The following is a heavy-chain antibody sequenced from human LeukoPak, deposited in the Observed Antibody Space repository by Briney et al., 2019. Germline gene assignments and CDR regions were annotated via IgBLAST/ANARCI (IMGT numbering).Heavy chain of an antibody. CDR1: GGSISSSSYY. V-gene: IGHV4-39*01. D-gene: IGHD5-24*01. CDR3: ARQGRRDGYNSIDY. Sequence: PSETLSLTCTVSGGSISSSSYYWGWIRQPPGKGLEWIGSIYYSGSTYYNPSLKSRVTISVDTSKNQFSLKLSSVTAADTAVYYCARQGRRDGYNSIDYWGQGTLVTVSS. J-gene: IGHJ4*02. CDR2: IYYSGST.